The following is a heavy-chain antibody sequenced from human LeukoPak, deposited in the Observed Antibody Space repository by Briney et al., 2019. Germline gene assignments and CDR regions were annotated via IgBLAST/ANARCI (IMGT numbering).Heavy chain of an antibody. J-gene: IGHJ6*03. CDR2: IYPGDSDT. CDR1: GYSFTSYW. Sequence: GESLQISCKGSGYSFTSYWIAWVRQMPGKGLEWMGIIYPGDSDTKYSPSFQGQVTISVDKSISTAYLQWSSLQASDTAMYYCARPALYCSSTVCPPYMDVWGKGTTVTVSS. CDR3: ARPALYCSSTVCPPYMDV. V-gene: IGHV5-51*01. D-gene: IGHD2-2*01.